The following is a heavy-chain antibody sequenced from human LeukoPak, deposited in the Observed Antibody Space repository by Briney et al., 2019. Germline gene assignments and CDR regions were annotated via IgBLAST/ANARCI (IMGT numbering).Heavy chain of an antibody. CDR2: IYTGGST. CDR1: GLTVSSNH. D-gene: IGHD6-6*01. CDR3: AKVRPHPIIDD. Sequence: GGSLRLSCAASGLTVSSNHMSSVRQAPGKGLEWVSVIYTGGSTYYADSVKGRFTISRDNSKNTLYLQMNSLRAEDTAVYYCAKVRPHPIIDDWGKGTPVTVSS. J-gene: IGHJ6*03. V-gene: IGHV3-53*01.